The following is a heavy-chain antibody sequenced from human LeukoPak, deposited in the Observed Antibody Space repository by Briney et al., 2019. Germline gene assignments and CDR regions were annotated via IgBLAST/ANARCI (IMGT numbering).Heavy chain of an antibody. V-gene: IGHV4-59*08. D-gene: IGHD6-13*01. CDR1: GGSISSYY. J-gene: IGHJ6*03. CDR2: IYYSGST. Sequence: SETLSLTCTVSGGSISSYYWSWIRQPPGKGLEWLGYIYYSGSTNYNPSLKSRVTISVDTSKNQFSLKLSSVTAADTAVYYCARASVIGSSWSPNYYYYMDVWGKGTTVTVSS. CDR3: ARASVIGSSWSPNYYYYMDV.